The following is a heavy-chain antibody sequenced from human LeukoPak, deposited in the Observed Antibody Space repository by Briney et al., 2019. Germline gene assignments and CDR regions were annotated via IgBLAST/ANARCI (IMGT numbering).Heavy chain of an antibody. CDR3: AKGSDRSGSYYLDY. V-gene: IGHV3-23*01. CDR2: LSGSGAST. J-gene: IGHJ4*02. Sequence: PGGSLRLSCAASAFTFGNYAMNWVRQAPGKGLEWVSGLSGSGASTYYADSVKGRFTFSRDNSKNTLYLQMNRLRAGDTAVYYCAKGSDRSGSYYLDYWGQGTLVTVSS. D-gene: IGHD3-10*01. CDR1: AFTFGNYA.